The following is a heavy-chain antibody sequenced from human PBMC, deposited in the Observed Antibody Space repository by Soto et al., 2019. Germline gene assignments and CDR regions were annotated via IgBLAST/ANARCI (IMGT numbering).Heavy chain of an antibody. CDR3: ARQGGSSGIWYFDY. Sequence: PGGSLRLSCAASGFTFSNYGIHWVRQAPGKGLEWVAVISYDGSDKYYADSVKGRFTISRDNSKNTLFLQMNSLRTEDTAMYYCARQGGSSGIWYFDYWGQGSLVTVSS. V-gene: IGHV3-30*03. J-gene: IGHJ4*02. D-gene: IGHD6-6*01. CDR1: GFTFSNYG. CDR2: ISYDGSDK.